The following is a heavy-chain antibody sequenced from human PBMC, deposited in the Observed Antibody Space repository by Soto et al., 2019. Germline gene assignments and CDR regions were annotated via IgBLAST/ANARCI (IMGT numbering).Heavy chain of an antibody. CDR3: ARPSGSYLYYFXY. J-gene: IGHJ4*02. CDR1: GGSISSNYYY. CDR2: IYYSGST. V-gene: IGHV4-39*01. Sequence: PSETLSLTCTVSGGSISSNYYYWGWIRQPPGKGLEWIGSIYYSGSTYYNPSLKSRVTISVDTSKNQFSLKLSSVTAADTAVYYCARPSGSYLYYFXYWGQGTLVTVSS. D-gene: IGHD1-26*01.